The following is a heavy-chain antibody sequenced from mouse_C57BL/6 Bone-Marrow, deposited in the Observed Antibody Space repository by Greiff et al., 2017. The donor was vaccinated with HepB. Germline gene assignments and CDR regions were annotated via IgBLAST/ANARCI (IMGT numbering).Heavy chain of an antibody. Sequence: EVQLQQSGPELVKPGASVKISCKASGYSFTDYNMNWVKQSNGKSLEWIGVINPNYGTTSYNQKFKGKATLTVDQSSSTAYMQLNSLTYEDSAVYYCARLRYYGSSYVGFAYWGQGTLVTVSA. V-gene: IGHV1-39*01. D-gene: IGHD1-1*01. CDR2: INPNYGTT. J-gene: IGHJ3*01. CDR3: ARLRYYGSSYVGFAY. CDR1: GYSFTDYN.